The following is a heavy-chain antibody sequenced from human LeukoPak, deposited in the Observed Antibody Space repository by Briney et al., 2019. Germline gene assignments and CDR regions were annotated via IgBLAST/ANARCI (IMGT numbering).Heavy chain of an antibody. CDR2: IHSDGST. Sequence: PGGSLRLSCAASGFPVSANYMTWVRQAPQKGLEWVSTIHSDGSTYYVDSVRGRFIISRDISQNTVYLELSSLRAEDTAVYYCAKPFLSSSWQAQHRAWGQGTLVTVSS. V-gene: IGHV3-53*01. J-gene: IGHJ4*02. D-gene: IGHD6-13*01. CDR3: AKPFLSSSWQAQHRA. CDR1: GFPVSANY.